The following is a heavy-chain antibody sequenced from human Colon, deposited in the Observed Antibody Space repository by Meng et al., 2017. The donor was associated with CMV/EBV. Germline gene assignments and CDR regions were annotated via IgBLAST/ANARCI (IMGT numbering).Heavy chain of an antibody. CDR2: MSNVGVT. Sequence: SETLSLTCSVAGGSLKTDTWNWIRQPPGKGLEWVGYMSNVGVTYYNPSLKSRVSISVDSSRSQFSLTLKSVTAADTATYYCARSKVPPATTFYNGLDVWGQGTTVTVSS. J-gene: IGHJ6*02. CDR3: ARSKVPPATTFYNGLDV. D-gene: IGHD2-2*01. CDR1: GGSLKTDT. V-gene: IGHV4-59*01.